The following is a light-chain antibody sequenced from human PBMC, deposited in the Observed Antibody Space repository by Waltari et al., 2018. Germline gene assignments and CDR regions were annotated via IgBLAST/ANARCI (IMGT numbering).Light chain of an antibody. CDR3: LQNYIYPWT. CDR1: QGIRTD. Sequence: AIQMTQSPSSLSASVGDRVTITCRASQGIRTDLGWYQQKPGKAPKFLIYAASSLQRGVPCRFSGSGAGTDFTLTISSLQPEDFATYFCLQNYIYPWTFGQGTKVEIK. CDR2: AAS. V-gene: IGKV1-6*01. J-gene: IGKJ1*01.